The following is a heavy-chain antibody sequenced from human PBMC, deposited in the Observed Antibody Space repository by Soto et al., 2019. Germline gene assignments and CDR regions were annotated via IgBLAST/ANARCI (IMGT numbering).Heavy chain of an antibody. J-gene: IGHJ4*02. V-gene: IGHV1-8*01. CDR3: ARDYGDFYFDD. CDR2: MNANSGNT. CDR1: ASTFTSYD. Sequence: ASVKVSCKASASTFTSYDFNWVRQTTGQGLEWMGWMNANSGNTGYSQKFQGRVTMTRNTSISTAYMELNSLTSEDTAVYYCARDYGDFYFDDWGQGTLVTVSS. D-gene: IGHD4-17*01.